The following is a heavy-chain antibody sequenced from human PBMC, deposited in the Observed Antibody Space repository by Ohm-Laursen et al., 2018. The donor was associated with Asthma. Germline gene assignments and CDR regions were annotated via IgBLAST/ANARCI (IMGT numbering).Heavy chain of an antibody. J-gene: IGHJ4*02. CDR1: GFTFSSYA. CDR3: ARDPSVGYQEQ. CDR2: ISYDGSNK. Sequence: SLRLSCAASGFTFSSYAMHWVRQAPGKGLEWVAVISYDGSNKYYADSVKGRFTISRDNSKNTLYLQMNSLRAEDTAVYYCARDPSVGYQEQWGQGTLVTVSS. D-gene: IGHD5-18*01. V-gene: IGHV3-30-3*01.